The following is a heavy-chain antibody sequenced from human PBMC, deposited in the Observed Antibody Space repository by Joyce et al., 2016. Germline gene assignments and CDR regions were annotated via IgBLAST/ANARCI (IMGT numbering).Heavy chain of an antibody. CDR2: IYPDDSDT. J-gene: IGHJ3*01. D-gene: IGHD6-19*01. V-gene: IGHV5-51*01. CDR1: GYSFTNHW. CDR3: ARQGRTSGWYDAFDL. Sequence: EVQLVQSGAEVKKPGESLEISCKASGYSFTNHWITWVRQVPGKGLEWMGIIYPDDSDTAYSPSFQGQVTISVDKSINTAYLHWSSLQASDTATFYCARQGRTSGWYDAFDLWGQGTMVTVSS.